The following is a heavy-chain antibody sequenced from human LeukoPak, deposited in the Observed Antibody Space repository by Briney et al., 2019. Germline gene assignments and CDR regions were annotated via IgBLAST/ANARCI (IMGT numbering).Heavy chain of an antibody. CDR1: GFTFSSHG. V-gene: IGHV3-23*01. CDR3: ARDLGWLHYED. CDR2: IGGTGGFIT. J-gene: IGHJ4*02. D-gene: IGHD5-12*01. Sequence: GGSLRLSCAASGFTFSSHGMNWVRQAPGKGLEWVSGIGGTGGFITYYAESVKGRSTVSRDNSKNKLCLQMNSLRADDTAIYYCARDLGWLHYEDWGQGTLVTVSS.